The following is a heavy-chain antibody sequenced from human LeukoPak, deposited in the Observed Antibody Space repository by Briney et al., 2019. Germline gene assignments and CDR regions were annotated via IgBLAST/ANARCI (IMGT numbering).Heavy chain of an antibody. CDR3: AKDPEIVGATDSDY. V-gene: IGHV3-23*01. Sequence: GGSLRLSCAASGFTFSSYAMSWVRQAPGKGLEWVSAISGSGGSTYYADSVKGRFTTSRDNSKNTLYLQMNSLRAEDTAVYYCAKDPEIVGATDSDYWGQGTLVTVSS. J-gene: IGHJ4*02. D-gene: IGHD1-26*01. CDR1: GFTFSSYA. CDR2: ISGSGGST.